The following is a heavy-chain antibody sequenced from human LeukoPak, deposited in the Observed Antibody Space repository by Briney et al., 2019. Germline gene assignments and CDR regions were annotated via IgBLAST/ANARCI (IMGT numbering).Heavy chain of an antibody. V-gene: IGHV3-48*01. CDR1: GFTFSSYS. Sequence: GGSLRLSCAASGFTFSSYSMNWVRQAPGKGLEWVSYISSSSSTIYYADSVKGRFTISRDNAKNSLYLQMNSLRAEDTAVYYCARDEGQPYYDFWSGYYTNAFDIWGQGTMVTVSS. D-gene: IGHD3-3*01. CDR2: ISSSSSTI. CDR3: ARDEGQPYYDFWSGYYTNAFDI. J-gene: IGHJ3*02.